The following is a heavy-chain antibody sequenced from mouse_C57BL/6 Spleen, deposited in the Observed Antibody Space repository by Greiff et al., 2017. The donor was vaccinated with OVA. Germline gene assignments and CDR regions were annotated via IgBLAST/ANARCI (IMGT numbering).Heavy chain of an antibody. Sequence: QVQLQQPGPELVKPGASVKLSCKASGYTFTSYWMHWVKQRPGQGLEWIGNINPSNGGTNYNEKFKSKATLTVDKSSSTAYMQLSSLTSEDSAVYYCARGGYPVGWFAYWGQGTLVTVSA. CDR3: ARGGYPVGWFAY. V-gene: IGHV1-53*01. CDR2: INPSNGGT. D-gene: IGHD2-2*01. CDR1: GYTFTSYW. J-gene: IGHJ3*01.